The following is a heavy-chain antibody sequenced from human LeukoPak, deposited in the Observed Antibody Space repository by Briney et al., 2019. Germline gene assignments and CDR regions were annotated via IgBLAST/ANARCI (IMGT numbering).Heavy chain of an antibody. D-gene: IGHD6-13*01. V-gene: IGHV1-24*01. J-gene: IGHJ4*02. CDR3: ATSGIRSPTHDY. CDR1: GYTLTELS. Sequence: ASVKVSCKVSGYTLTELSMHWVRQAPGKGLEWMGGFDPEDGETIYAQKFQGRVTMTEDTSTDTAYMELSSLRSEDTAVYYCATSGIRSPTHDYWGQGTLVTVSS. CDR2: FDPEDGET.